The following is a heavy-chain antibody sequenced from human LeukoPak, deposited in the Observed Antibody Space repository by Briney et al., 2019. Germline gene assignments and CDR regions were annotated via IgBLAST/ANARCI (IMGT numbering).Heavy chain of an antibody. D-gene: IGHD3-3*01. J-gene: IGHJ4*02. CDR2: INPNSGGT. V-gene: IGHV1-2*02. Sequence: ASVKVSCKASGGTFSSYAISWVRQAPGQGLEWMGWINPNSGGTNYAQKFQGRVTMTRDTSISTAYMELSRLRSDDTAVYYCATVDFWSGTAPFDYWGQGTLVTVSS. CDR3: ATVDFWSGTAPFDY. CDR1: GGTFSSYA.